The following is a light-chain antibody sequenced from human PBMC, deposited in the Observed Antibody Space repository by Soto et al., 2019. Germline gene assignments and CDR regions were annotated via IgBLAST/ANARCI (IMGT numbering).Light chain of an antibody. CDR3: SLYTSDSTYV. CDR1: SSDVVNFNY. V-gene: IGLV2-14*01. J-gene: IGLJ1*01. Sequence: QSVLTQPASVSGSPGQSITVSCTGTSSDVVNFNYVSWYQQHPGKAPKLMIYEVIHRPSGVSNRFSGSKSGSTASLTISGLQAEDEADYYCSLYTSDSTYVFGTGTKVTVL. CDR2: EVI.